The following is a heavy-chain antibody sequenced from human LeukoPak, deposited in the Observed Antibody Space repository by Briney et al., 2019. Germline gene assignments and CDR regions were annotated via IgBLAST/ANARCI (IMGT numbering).Heavy chain of an antibody. CDR3: ARSVRRLYGSGRSNWFDP. D-gene: IGHD3-10*01. CDR2: IYYSGST. CDR1: GGSISSYY. V-gene: IGHV4-59*12. J-gene: IGHJ5*02. Sequence: SETLSLTCTVSGGSISSYYWSWIRQPPGKGLEWIGYIYYSGSTNYNPSLKGRVTMSVDTSKNQFSLKLSSVTAADTAVYYCARSVRRLYGSGRSNWFDPWGQGTLVTVSS.